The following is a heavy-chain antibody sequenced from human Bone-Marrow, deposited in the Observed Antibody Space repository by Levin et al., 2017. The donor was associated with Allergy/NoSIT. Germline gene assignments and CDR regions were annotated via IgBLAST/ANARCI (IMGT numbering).Heavy chain of an antibody. Sequence: KISCKASGGTFSSYAISWVRQAPGQGLEWMGGIIPIFGTANYAQKFQGRVTITADKSTSTAYMELSSLRSEDTAVYYCARTRLVDIVATTPNYYYYMDVWGKGTTVTVSS. CDR2: IIPIFGTA. V-gene: IGHV1-69*06. J-gene: IGHJ6*03. CDR3: ARTRLVDIVATTPNYYYYMDV. CDR1: GGTFSSYA. D-gene: IGHD5-12*01.